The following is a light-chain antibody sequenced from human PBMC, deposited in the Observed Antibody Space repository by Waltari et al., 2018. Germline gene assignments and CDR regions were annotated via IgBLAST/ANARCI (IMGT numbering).Light chain of an antibody. CDR3: SSYTSRDTPS. V-gene: IGLV2-14*03. Sequence: QSALTQPASVSGSQGQAITLSCTGTSSDVGSYDYVSWYQHHPGKCPKLMIYDVNNRPAVVSNRFSGSKSGNTSSLTISGLQAEDEAVYYCSSYTSRDTPSFGTGTKVTVL. J-gene: IGLJ1*01. CDR2: DVN. CDR1: SSDVGSYDY.